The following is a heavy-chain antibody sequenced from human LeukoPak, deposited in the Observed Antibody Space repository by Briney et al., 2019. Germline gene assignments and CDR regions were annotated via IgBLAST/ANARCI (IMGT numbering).Heavy chain of an antibody. CDR2: IYSGGNT. J-gene: IGHJ2*01. CDR1: GFTVSNNY. D-gene: IGHD6-19*01. V-gene: IGHV3-53*01. CDR3: ARERAVAGNDWYFDL. Sequence: GGSLTLSCAASGFTVSNNYMTWIRQAPGKGLEWFSLIYSGGNTYYADPVKGRFTISRDNAKKSLDLQMHSLRAEDTAVYYCARERAVAGNDWYFDLWGRGTLITVSS.